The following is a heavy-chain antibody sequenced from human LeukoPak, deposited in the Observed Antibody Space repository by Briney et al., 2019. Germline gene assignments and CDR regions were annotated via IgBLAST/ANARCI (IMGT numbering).Heavy chain of an antibody. J-gene: IGHJ4*02. Sequence: GASVKVSCKASGGTFSSYAISWVRQAPGQGLEWMGRIIPILGIANYAQKFQGRVTMTRDTSISTAYMELSRLRSDDTAVYYCARSAPYRTSWHLDYWGQGTLVTVSS. CDR1: GGTFSSYA. CDR2: IIPILGIA. CDR3: ARSAPYRTSWHLDY. V-gene: IGHV1-69*04. D-gene: IGHD2-2*01.